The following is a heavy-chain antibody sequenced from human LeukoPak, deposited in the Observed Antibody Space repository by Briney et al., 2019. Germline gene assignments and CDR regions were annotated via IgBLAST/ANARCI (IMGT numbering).Heavy chain of an antibody. CDR3: ARTTITMVRGVIMDY. CDR1: GGSISSGGYY. Sequence: PSETLSLTCTVSGGSISSGGYYWSWLRQHPGKGLEWIAYIYYSGSTYYNPSLKSRVTISVDTSKNQFSLKLSSVTAADTAVYYCARTTITMVRGVIMDYWGQGTLVTVSS. J-gene: IGHJ4*02. V-gene: IGHV4-31*03. CDR2: IYYSGST. D-gene: IGHD3-10*01.